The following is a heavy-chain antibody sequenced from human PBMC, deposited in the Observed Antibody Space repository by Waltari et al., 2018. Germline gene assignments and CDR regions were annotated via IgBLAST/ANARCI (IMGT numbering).Heavy chain of an antibody. D-gene: IGHD1-1*01. CDR2: IYYTGAT. CDR1: GGSISSSSYY. J-gene: IGHJ6*02. Sequence: LQLQESGPGLVKPSETLSLTCSVSGGSISSSSYYWSWIRQPPGKGLEWIGSIYYTGATYYNPSLKSRITISVDTSKNQFSLKLTSVTAADTAVYYCAKRIQQNGLDLWGQGTTVIVS. CDR3: AKRIQQNGLDL. V-gene: IGHV4-39*01.